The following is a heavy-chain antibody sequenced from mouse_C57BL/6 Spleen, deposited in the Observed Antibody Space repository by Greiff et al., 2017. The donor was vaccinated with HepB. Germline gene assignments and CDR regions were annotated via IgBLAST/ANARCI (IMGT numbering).Heavy chain of an antibody. CDR1: GYAFSSSW. CDR2: IYPGDGDT. V-gene: IGHV1-82*01. Sequence: QVTLKVSGPELVKPGASVKISCKASGYAFSSSWMNWVKQRPGKGLEWIGRIYPGDGDTNYNGKFKGKATLTADKSSSTAYMQLSSLTSEDSAVYFCARSPLAGNYFDYWGQGTTLTVSS. D-gene: IGHD2-10*02. CDR3: ARSPLAGNYFDY. J-gene: IGHJ2*01.